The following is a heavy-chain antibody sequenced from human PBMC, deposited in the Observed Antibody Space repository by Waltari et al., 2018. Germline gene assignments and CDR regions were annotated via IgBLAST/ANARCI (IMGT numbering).Heavy chain of an antibody. CDR2: IWYDGSNK. V-gene: IGHV3-30*02. D-gene: IGHD6-6*01. CDR3: AKGGSSSPYFDY. CDR1: GFTFSSYA. Sequence: VQLVESGGGLVQPGGSLRLSCAASGFTFSSYAMSWVRQAPGKGLEWVAVIWYDGSNKYYADSVKGRFTISRDNSKNTLYLQMNSLRAEDTAMYYCAKGGSSSPYFDYWGQGTLVTVSS. J-gene: IGHJ4*02.